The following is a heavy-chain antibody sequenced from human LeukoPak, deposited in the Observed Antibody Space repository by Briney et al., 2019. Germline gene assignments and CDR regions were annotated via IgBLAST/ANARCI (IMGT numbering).Heavy chain of an antibody. V-gene: IGHV5-51*01. CDR1: GSSFTSYW. CDR3: ARPNSITYDFWSGYYYAFDI. D-gene: IGHD3-3*01. J-gene: IGHJ3*02. Sequence: GESLKISCKGSGSSFTSYWIGWVRQMPGKGLEWMGIIYPGDSDTRYSPSFQGQVTISADKSISTAYLQWSSLKASDTAMYYCARPNSITYDFWSGYYYAFDIWGQGTMVTVSS. CDR2: IYPGDSDT.